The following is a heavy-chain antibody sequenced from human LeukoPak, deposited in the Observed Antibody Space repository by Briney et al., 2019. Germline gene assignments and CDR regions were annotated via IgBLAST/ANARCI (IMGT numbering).Heavy chain of an antibody. CDR1: GGSLSGYY. Sequence: SETLSLTCAVSGGSLSGYYWTWIRQPPGKGLEWIGEINHSGSTNYNPSLKSRVTISVDTPKNQFSLKLSSVTAADTAVYYCAKRRGHYYYYYYMDVWGKGTTVTVSS. J-gene: IGHJ6*03. CDR2: INHSGST. CDR3: AKRRGHYYYYYYMDV. V-gene: IGHV4-34*01.